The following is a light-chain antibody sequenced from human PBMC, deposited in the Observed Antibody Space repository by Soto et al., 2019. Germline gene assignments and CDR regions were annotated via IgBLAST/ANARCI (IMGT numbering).Light chain of an antibody. V-gene: IGLV6-57*01. CDR3: QSYDTSNPLV. J-gene: IGLJ3*02. Sequence: NFMLTQPHSVSESTGKTVTISCTRGSGSIGSSYVQWYQQRPGSSPTTVIFEDNQRPTGVPVRFSGSIDSSSNSASLVISGLRTEDEADYYCQSYDTSNPLVFGGGTKLTVL. CDR1: SGSIGSSY. CDR2: EDN.